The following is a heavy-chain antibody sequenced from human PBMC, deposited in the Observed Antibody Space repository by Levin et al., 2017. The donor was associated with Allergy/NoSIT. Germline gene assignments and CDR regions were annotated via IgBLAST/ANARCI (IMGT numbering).Heavy chain of an antibody. CDR2: IKSKTDGGTT. V-gene: IGHV3-15*01. Sequence: GESLKISCAASGFTFSNAWMSWVRQAPGKGLEWVGRIKSKTDGGTTDYAAPVKGRFTISRDDSKNTLYLQMNSLKTEDTAVYYCTTVPPRGTPLYNYWGQGTLVTVSS. D-gene: IGHD3-16*01. J-gene: IGHJ4*02. CDR3: TTVPPRGTPLYNY. CDR1: GFTFSNAW.